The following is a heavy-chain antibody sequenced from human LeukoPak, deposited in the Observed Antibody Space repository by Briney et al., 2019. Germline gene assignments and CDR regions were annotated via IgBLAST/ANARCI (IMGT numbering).Heavy chain of an antibody. Sequence: SETLSLTCSVFSGSLSPNYWTWIRQPPGKGLEWIGHIYYSGSTNYNPSLKSRVTISVDTSKNQFSLKLSSVTAADTAVYYCARTPPMEPNSYMDVGAKGPRSPSP. CDR1: SGSLSPNY. CDR3: ARTPPMEPNSYMDV. CDR2: IYYSGST. V-gene: IGHV4-59*08. D-gene: IGHD3-10*01. J-gene: IGHJ6*03.